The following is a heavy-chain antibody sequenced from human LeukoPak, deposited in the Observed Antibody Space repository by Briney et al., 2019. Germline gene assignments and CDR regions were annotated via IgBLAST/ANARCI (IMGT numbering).Heavy chain of an antibody. D-gene: IGHD3-22*01. V-gene: IGHV3-7*01. CDR1: GFTFSSYW. Sequence: GGSLRLSCAASGFTFSSYWMTWVRQAPGKGLEWVASIKQDGSEKFYVHSMKGRFTISRDNAKNSLYLQMNSLRAEDTAVYYCARDLNTNYYDSSGSMYYFDYWGQGTLVTVSS. CDR2: IKQDGSEK. CDR3: ARDLNTNYYDSSGSMYYFDY. J-gene: IGHJ4*02.